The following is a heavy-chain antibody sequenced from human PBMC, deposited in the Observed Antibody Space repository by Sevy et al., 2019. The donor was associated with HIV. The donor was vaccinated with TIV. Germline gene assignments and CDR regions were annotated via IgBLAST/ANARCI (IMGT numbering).Heavy chain of an antibody. CDR3: AKWSMGGARWLQLGAFDI. J-gene: IGHJ3*02. CDR1: GFTFSSYG. CDR2: ISYDGSNK. D-gene: IGHD5-12*01. V-gene: IGHV3-30*18. Sequence: GGSLRLSCAASGFTFSSYGMYWVRQAPGKGLEWVAVISYDGSNKYYGDSVKGRFTISRDNSKNTLYLQMNSLRAGDTAVYYCAKWSMGGARWLQLGAFDIWGQGTMVTVSS.